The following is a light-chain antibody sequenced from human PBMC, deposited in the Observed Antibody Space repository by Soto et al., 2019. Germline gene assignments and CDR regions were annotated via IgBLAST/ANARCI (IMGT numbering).Light chain of an antibody. CDR2: GNI. J-gene: IGLJ1*01. CDR1: SSNIGADYD. V-gene: IGLV1-40*01. Sequence: QSVLTQPPSVSGAPGQRVTISCTGSSSNIGADYDVHWFQHLPGTAPKLLIYGNIHRPSGVPDRFSGSKSGTSASLTISGLQAEDEGDYYCCSYADGSIYFFGTGTKVTVL. CDR3: CSYADGSIYF.